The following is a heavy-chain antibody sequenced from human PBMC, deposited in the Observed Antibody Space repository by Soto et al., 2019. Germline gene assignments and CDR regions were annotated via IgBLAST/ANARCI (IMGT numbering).Heavy chain of an antibody. Sequence: SETLSLTCTVSGGSISRYYWSWIRQPPGKGLEWIGYIYYSGSTNYNPSLKSRVTISVDTSKNQFSLELSSVTAADTAVYYCASSYSSSWYRAHYYYYYYMDVWGKGTTVTVSS. D-gene: IGHD6-13*01. CDR1: GGSISRYY. V-gene: IGHV4-59*01. CDR3: ASSYSSSWYRAHYYYYYYMDV. J-gene: IGHJ6*03. CDR2: IYYSGST.